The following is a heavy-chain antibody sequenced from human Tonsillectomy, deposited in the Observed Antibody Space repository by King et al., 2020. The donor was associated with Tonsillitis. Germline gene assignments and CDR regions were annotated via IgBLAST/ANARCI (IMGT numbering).Heavy chain of an antibody. Sequence: VQLVESGGGLVKPGGALRLSCSASGFTFSSNSMNWVRQAPGKVLEWVSSISGSATLIYYADSVKGRFTIARENAKNSLYLQMNSLRAEDTAVYYCAREEGEGFDYWGQGTLVAVSS. CDR2: ISGSATLI. V-gene: IGHV3-21*01. CDR3: AREEGEGFDY. J-gene: IGHJ4*02. CDR1: GFTFSSNS. D-gene: IGHD3-16*01.